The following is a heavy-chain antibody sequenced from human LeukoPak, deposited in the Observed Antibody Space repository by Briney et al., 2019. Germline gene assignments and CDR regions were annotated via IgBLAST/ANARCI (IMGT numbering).Heavy chain of an antibody. CDR3: AREPRYSSGWYRIGRAFDI. D-gene: IGHD6-19*01. CDR2: IKQDGSEK. V-gene: IGHV3-7*01. Sequence: GGSLRLSCAASGFSFSSHWVHWVRQAPGKGLEWVANIKQDGSEKYYVDSVKGRFTISRDNAKNSLYLQMNSLRAEDTAVYYCAREPRYSSGWYRIGRAFDIWGQGTMVTVSS. CDR1: GFSFSSHW. J-gene: IGHJ3*02.